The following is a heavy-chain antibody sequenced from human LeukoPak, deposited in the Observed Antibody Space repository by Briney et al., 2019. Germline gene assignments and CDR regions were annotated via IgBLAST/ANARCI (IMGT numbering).Heavy chain of an antibody. CDR3: ARAQLNLVVVFGMDV. CDR1: GGSISTYY. Sequence: SEALSLTCTVSGGSISTYYWSWIRQPPGKGLEWIGYIYSSGSTNYNPSLKSRVTISVDTSKHQFSLKLSSVTAADAAVYYCARAQLNLVVVFGMDVWGQGTTVTVSS. D-gene: IGHD2-2*01. V-gene: IGHV4-59*01. J-gene: IGHJ6*02. CDR2: IYSSGST.